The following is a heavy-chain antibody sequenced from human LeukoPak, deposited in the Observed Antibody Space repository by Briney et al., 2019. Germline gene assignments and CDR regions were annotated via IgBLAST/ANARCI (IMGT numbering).Heavy chain of an antibody. D-gene: IGHD5-24*01. CDR3: ARRWPARDTVMVSTMIKWYFDL. V-gene: IGHV3-23*01. J-gene: IGHJ2*01. Sequence: PGGSLRLSCAASGFTFSSYGMTWVRQAPGKGLEWVSSISHSDDSTYYADSVKGRFTISRDNSKSTLYLQMGSLRVEDMAVYYCARRWPARDTVMVSTMIKWYFDLWGRGTLVTVSS. CDR1: GFTFSSYG. CDR2: ISHSDDST.